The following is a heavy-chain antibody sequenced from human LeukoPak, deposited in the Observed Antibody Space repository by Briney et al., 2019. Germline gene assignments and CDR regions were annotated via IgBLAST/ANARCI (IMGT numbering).Heavy chain of an antibody. CDR3: SRSSAAAGAVGY. CDR1: GYSFTAHY. CDR2: INPNTGGT. J-gene: IGHJ4*02. V-gene: IGHV1-2*02. Sequence: ASVKVSCKASGYSFTAHYIHWVRQAPGQGPEWMGSINPNTGGTNYAEKFQGRVTMTSDTSTTTACMGLSSLSSDDTAVYFCSRSSAAAGAVGYWGQGTLVTVSS. D-gene: IGHD6-13*01.